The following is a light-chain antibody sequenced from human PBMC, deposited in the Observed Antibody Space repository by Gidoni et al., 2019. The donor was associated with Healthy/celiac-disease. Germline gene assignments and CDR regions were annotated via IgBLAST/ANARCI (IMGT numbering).Light chain of an antibody. Sequence: SLLTLPPPLSLAPRHRVTISCSGSSSNTGTNAVNWYQQLPGKAPKLLIYYDDLLPSGVSDRFSGSKSGTSASLAISGPQSEDEADYYCAAWDDSLNGVVFGGGTKLTVL. CDR3: AAWDDSLNGVV. CDR2: YDD. V-gene: IGLV1-36*01. J-gene: IGLJ2*01. CDR1: SSNTGTNA.